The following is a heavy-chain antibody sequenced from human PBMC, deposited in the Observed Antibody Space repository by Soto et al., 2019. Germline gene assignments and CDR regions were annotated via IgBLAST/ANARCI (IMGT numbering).Heavy chain of an antibody. CDR2: IWYDGSNK. V-gene: IGHV3-33*06. Sequence: GGSLRLSCAASGFTFSSYGMHWVRQAPGKGLEWVAVIWYDGSNKYYADSVKGRFTISRDNSKNTLYLQMNSLRAEDTAVYYCANNARGRWFGELGYWGQGTLVTVSS. J-gene: IGHJ4*02. CDR1: GFTFSSYG. D-gene: IGHD3-10*01. CDR3: ANNARGRWFGELGY.